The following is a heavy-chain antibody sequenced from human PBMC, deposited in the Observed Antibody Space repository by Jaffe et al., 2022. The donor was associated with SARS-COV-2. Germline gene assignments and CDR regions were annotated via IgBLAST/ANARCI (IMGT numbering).Heavy chain of an antibody. CDR1: GASIISTYW. CDR3: ASDAVAATVDS. Sequence: QVQLQESGPGLVKPSGTLSLTCAVSGASIISTYWWGWVRQPPGKGLEWIGEIHHSGTTNYNPSLKSRVTISVDKSKNQFSLKLTSVTAADTAVYYCASDAVAATVDSWGQGTLVTVSS. J-gene: IGHJ4*02. CDR2: IHHSGTT. D-gene: IGHD6-19*01. V-gene: IGHV4-4*02.